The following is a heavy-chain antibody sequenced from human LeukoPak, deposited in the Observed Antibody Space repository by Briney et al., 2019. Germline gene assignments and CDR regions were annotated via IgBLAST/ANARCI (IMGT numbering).Heavy chain of an antibody. Sequence: GGSLRLSCAASGFTFSRFAMRWVRRAPGKGLEWVSGISGSGDNTLYADSVKGRFTISRDNSKNTLYLEMNSLRAEDTAIYYCAKMKGHPLPKYYMDVWGQGTTVTVSS. CDR3: AKMKGHPLPKYYMDV. CDR2: ISGSGDNT. J-gene: IGHJ6*01. V-gene: IGHV3-23*01. CDR1: GFTFSRFA. D-gene: IGHD2/OR15-2a*01.